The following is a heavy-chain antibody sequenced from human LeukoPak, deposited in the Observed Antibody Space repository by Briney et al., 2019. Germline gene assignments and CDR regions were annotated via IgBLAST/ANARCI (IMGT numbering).Heavy chain of an antibody. CDR1: GFTFNDYY. D-gene: IGHD6-13*01. J-gene: IGHJ4*02. V-gene: IGHV3-11*06. CDR3: ARDPGPGTLDN. CDR2: IRSSGDHT. Sequence: GGSLRLSCAASGFTFNDYYMSWIRQAPGKGLEWVSFIRSSGDHTNYADSVKGRFTISRDNAENSLYLQMNSLRAEDTAVYYCARDPGPGTLDNWGQGTLVTVSS.